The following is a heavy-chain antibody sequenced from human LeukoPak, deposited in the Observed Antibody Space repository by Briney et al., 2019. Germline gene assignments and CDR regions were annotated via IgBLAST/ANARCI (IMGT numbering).Heavy chain of an antibody. J-gene: IGHJ4*02. Sequence: ASVKVSCKASGYTFTGYYMHWVRQAPGQGLEWMGWINPNSGGTNYAQKFQGRVTMTRDTSISTAYMELSRLRSDDTAVYYCARAGWYGSSGHFDYWGQGTLVTVSS. D-gene: IGHD3-22*01. CDR2: INPNSGGT. V-gene: IGHV1-2*02. CDR1: GYTFTGYY. CDR3: ARAGWYGSSGHFDY.